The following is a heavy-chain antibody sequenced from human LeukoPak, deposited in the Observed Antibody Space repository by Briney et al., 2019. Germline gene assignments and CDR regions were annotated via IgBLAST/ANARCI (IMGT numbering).Heavy chain of an antibody. D-gene: IGHD6-19*01. V-gene: IGHV4-31*03. CDR3: ARDKQWLAFDY. CDR1: GGSISSGGYY. J-gene: IGHJ4*02. Sequence: SQTLSLTCTVSGGSISSGGYYWSWIRQHTGKGLEWIGYIYYSGSTYYNPSLKSRVTISVDTSKNQFSLKLSSVTAADTAVYYCARDKQWLAFDYWGQGTLVTVSS. CDR2: IYYSGST.